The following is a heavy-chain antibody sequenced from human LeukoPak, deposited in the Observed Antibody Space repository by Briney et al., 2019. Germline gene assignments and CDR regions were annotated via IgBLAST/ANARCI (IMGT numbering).Heavy chain of an antibody. Sequence: SGPTLVNPSETLSLTCTVSGGSISTSYWSWIRQPAGKGLEWIGRIYTSGSTNYNPSLKSRVTMSVDTSKNQFSLKLSSVTAADTAVYYCARSSPLRYFDWLLDYWGQGTLVTVSS. CDR3: ARSSPLRYFDWLLDY. V-gene: IGHV4-4*07. CDR2: IYTSGST. J-gene: IGHJ4*02. D-gene: IGHD3-9*01. CDR1: GGSISTSY.